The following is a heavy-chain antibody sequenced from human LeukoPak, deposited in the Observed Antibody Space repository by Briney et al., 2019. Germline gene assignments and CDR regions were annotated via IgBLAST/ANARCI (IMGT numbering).Heavy chain of an antibody. CDR1: GFTFDDYT. V-gene: IGHV3-43*01. J-gene: IGHJ4*02. CDR3: AKAPVTTCSGAYCYPFDY. D-gene: IGHD2-21*01. Sequence: QAGGSLRLSCAASGFTFDDYTMHWVRQAPGKGLEWVSLISWDGGSTYYADSVKGRFTISRENSKNTLYLQMNRLRAEDAAVYYCAKAPVTTCSGAYCYPFDYWGQGTLVTVSS. CDR2: ISWDGGST.